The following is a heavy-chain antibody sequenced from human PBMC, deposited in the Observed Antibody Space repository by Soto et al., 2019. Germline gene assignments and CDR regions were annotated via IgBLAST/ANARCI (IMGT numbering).Heavy chain of an antibody. CDR3: ARTCGGDCYSFDY. V-gene: IGHV4-30-4*01. CDR2: IYYSGST. J-gene: IGHJ4*02. D-gene: IGHD2-21*02. Sequence: PSETLSLTCTVSGGSISSGDYYWSWIRQPPGKGLEWIGYIYYSGSTYHNPSLKSRVTMSADTSKNQFSLKLSSVTAADTAVYYCARTCGGDCYSFDYWGQGTLVTVSS. CDR1: GGSISSGDYY.